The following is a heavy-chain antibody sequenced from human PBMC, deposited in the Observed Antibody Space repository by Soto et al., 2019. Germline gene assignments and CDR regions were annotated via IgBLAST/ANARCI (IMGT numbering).Heavy chain of an antibody. CDR1: GYTFTSYA. D-gene: IGHD1-26*01. V-gene: IGHV1-3*01. CDR3: ARDRVGATYKIYYFDY. J-gene: IGHJ4*02. CDR2: INAGNGNT. Sequence: ASVKVSCKASGYTFTSYAMHWVRQAPGQRLEWMGWINAGNGNTYYAQKLQGRVTMTTDTSTSTAYMELSSLRSEDTAVYYCARDRVGATYKIYYFDYWGQGTLVTVSS.